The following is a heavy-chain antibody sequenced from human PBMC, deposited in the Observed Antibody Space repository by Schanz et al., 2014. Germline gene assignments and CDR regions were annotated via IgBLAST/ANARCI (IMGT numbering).Heavy chain of an antibody. J-gene: IGHJ6*02. CDR1: GFTFSTYA. CDR3: AKARRKSNCSGGRCFHYSYYGMDV. V-gene: IGHV3-23*01. D-gene: IGHD2-15*01. Sequence: EVQLLDSGGGLVQPGGSLRLSCAASGFTFSTYAMSWVRQAPGKGLEWVSAISGSGGSTYFADSVKGRFTISRDNSKNTLYLQMNSLRAEDAAVDYCAKARRKSNCSGGRCFHYSYYGMDVWGQGTTVTVSS. CDR2: ISGSGGST.